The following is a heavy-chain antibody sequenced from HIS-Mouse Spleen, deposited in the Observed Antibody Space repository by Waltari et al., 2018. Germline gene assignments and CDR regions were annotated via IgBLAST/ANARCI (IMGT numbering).Heavy chain of an antibody. J-gene: IGHJ4*02. D-gene: IGHD2-2*01. Sequence: EVQLVESGGGLVQPGRSLRLSCAASGFTFDDYALQWVRPAPGKGLEWVSGISWNSGSIGYADSVKGRFTISRDNAKNSLYLQMNSLRAEDTALYYCAKDISRTSYELYYFDYWGQGTLVTVSS. CDR3: AKDISRTSYELYYFDY. CDR2: ISWNSGSI. V-gene: IGHV3-9*01. CDR1: GFTFDDYA.